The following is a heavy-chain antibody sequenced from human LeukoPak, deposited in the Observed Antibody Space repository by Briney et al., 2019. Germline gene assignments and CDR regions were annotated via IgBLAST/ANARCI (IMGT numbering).Heavy chain of an antibody. CDR2: IYHSGST. J-gene: IGHJ5*02. CDR1: GGSISSSNW. D-gene: IGHD3-10*01. CDR3: ARWGYYGSGSSYNWFDP. V-gene: IGHV4-4*02. Sequence: SGTLSLTCAVSGGSISSSNWWSWVRPPPGKGLEWIGEIYHSGSTNYNPSLKSRVTISVDKSKNQFSLKLSSVTAADTAVYYCARWGYYGSGSSYNWFDPWGQGTLVTVSS.